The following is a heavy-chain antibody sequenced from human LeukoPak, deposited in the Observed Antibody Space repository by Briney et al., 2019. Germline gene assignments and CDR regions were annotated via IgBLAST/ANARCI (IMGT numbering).Heavy chain of an antibody. V-gene: IGHV1-18*01. CDR3: ARDGDYYDSSGYTDY. J-gene: IGHJ4*02. Sequence: VKVSCKASGYTFTTYNINWVRQAPGQGLEWMGWISGYNGNTNYAQKLQGRVTMTRDMSTSTVYMELSSLRSEDTAVYYCARDGDYYDSSGYTDYWGQGTLVTVSS. D-gene: IGHD3-22*01. CDR1: GYTFTTYN. CDR2: ISGYNGNT.